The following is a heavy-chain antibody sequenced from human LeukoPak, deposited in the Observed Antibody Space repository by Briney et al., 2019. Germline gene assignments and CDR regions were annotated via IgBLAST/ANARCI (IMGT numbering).Heavy chain of an antibody. D-gene: IGHD3-9*01. CDR3: AKDPPSVGGRLDGLFDS. Sequence: GGSLRLSCAASGFTFSSYGMHWVRQAPGKGLEWVSTIGFGDDSAYYADSVKGRFTISRDNSKNTLYLQMNYLRAEDTAVYYCAKDPPSVGGRLDGLFDSWAQGTLVTASS. V-gene: IGHV3-23*01. J-gene: IGHJ5*01. CDR1: GFTFSSYG. CDR2: IGFGDDSA.